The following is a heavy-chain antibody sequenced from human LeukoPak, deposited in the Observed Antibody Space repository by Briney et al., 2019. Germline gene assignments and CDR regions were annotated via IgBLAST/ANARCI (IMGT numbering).Heavy chain of an antibody. CDR1: GFTFSSYA. CDR3: TKLLWFGELLDYFYGMDV. V-gene: IGHV3-49*04. Sequence: GGSLRLSCAASGFTFSSYAMSWVRQAPGKGLEWVGFIRSKAYGGTTEYAASVKGRFTISRDDSKSIAYLQMNSLKTEDTAVYYCTKLLWFGELLDYFYGMDVWGQGTTVTVSS. CDR2: IRSKAYGGTT. D-gene: IGHD3-10*01. J-gene: IGHJ6*02.